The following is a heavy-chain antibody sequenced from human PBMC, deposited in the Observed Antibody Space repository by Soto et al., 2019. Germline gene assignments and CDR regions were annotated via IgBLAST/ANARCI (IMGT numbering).Heavy chain of an antibody. J-gene: IGHJ6*02. V-gene: IGHV5-51*01. Sequence: ESLKISCKGAGYSFTSYWIGWVRQMPGKGLEWMGIIYPCDSDTRYSPSFQGQVTISADRSISTAYLQWSSLKASDTAMYYCARAHVDRAYYYYYYGMDVWGQGTTVTVSS. D-gene: IGHD5-12*01. CDR1: GYSFTSYW. CDR2: IYPCDSDT. CDR3: ARAHVDRAYYYYYYGMDV.